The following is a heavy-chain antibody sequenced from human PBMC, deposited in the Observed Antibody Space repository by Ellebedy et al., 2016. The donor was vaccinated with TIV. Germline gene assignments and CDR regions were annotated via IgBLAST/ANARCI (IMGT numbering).Heavy chain of an antibody. Sequence: ASVKVSCKASGYTFTSYGISWVRQAPGQGLEWMGIINPSGGSTSYAQKFQGRVTMTRDTSTSTVYMELSSLRSEDTAVYYCARDPKSSSWYRDYYYGMDVWGQGTTVTVSS. CDR2: INPSGGST. D-gene: IGHD6-13*01. J-gene: IGHJ6*02. CDR3: ARDPKSSSWYRDYYYGMDV. V-gene: IGHV1-46*01. CDR1: GYTFTSYG.